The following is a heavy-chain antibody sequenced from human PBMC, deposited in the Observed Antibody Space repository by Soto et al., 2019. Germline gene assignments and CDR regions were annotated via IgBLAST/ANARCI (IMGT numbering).Heavy chain of an antibody. D-gene: IGHD2-2*01. CDR3: ANLDIVVFFFLMIRRPPRSTLFPYTTLSDL. Sequence: LEWVSAISGSGGSTNHEDSVNGPFTISRDNSKNTLYPQMNSLRAEATAVYYCANLDIVVFFFLMIRRPPRSTLFPYTTLSDL. CDR2: ISGSGGST. V-gene: IGHV3-23*01. J-gene: IGHJ2*01.